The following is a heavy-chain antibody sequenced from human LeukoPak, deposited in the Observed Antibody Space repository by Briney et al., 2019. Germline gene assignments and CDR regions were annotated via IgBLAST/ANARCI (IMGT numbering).Heavy chain of an antibody. V-gene: IGHV3-53*01. CDR2: IYSGGST. Sequence: GGSLRLSCAASGFTVSSNYMSWVRQAPGKGLEWVSVIYSGGSTYYADSVKGRFTISRDNSKNTLYLQMNSLRAEDTAVYYCAKDRLRSVWWLLGDYWGQGTLVTVSS. CDR1: GFTVSSNY. J-gene: IGHJ4*02. CDR3: AKDRLRSVWWLLGDY. D-gene: IGHD1-26*01.